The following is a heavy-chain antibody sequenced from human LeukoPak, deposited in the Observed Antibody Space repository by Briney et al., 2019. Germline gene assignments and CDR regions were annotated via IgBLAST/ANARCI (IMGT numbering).Heavy chain of an antibody. D-gene: IGHD4-17*01. CDR3: ARRVSYGDFDY. Sequence: ASVTVSCKASGYTFTSYDVNWERQATGQGLEWMGWMNPNSGNTGYAQKFQGRVTITRNTSISTAYMQLSSLRFEDTAVYYCARRVSYGDFDYWGQGTLVTVSS. J-gene: IGHJ4*02. CDR2: MNPNSGNT. CDR1: GYTFTSYD. V-gene: IGHV1-8*01.